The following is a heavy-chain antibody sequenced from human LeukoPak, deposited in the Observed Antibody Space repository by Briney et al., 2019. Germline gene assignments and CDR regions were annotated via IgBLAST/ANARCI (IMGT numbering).Heavy chain of an antibody. D-gene: IGHD6-13*01. J-gene: IGHJ6*02. Sequence: GGSLRLSCAASGFTFSSYGMPWVRQAPGKGLEWVAVISYDGSNKYYADSVKGRFTISRDNSKTTLYLQMNSLRAEDTAVYYCAKDQGYSSSWGVYYYYGMDVWGQGTTVTVSS. CDR2: ISYDGSNK. CDR3: AKDQGYSSSWGVYYYYGMDV. CDR1: GFTFSSYG. V-gene: IGHV3-30*18.